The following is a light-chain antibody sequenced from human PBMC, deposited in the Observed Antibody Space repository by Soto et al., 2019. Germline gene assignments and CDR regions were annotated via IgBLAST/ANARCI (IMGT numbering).Light chain of an antibody. V-gene: IGKV3-11*01. CDR1: QSVSSY. CDR3: QQRGYT. CDR2: DAS. Sequence: EIVLTQSPATLSLSPGERATLSCRASQSVSSYLAWYQQKPGHAPRLLIYDASTRATGIPARFRGSGSGTDFTLSISSLEPEDFAVYYCQQRGYTFGQGTKLEIK. J-gene: IGKJ2*01.